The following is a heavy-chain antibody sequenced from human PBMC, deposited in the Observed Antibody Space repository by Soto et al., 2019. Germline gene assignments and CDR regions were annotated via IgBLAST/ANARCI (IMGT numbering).Heavy chain of an antibody. CDR3: VRHFARYGDSERFWSFDL. CDR2: LSSGLGT. CDR1: DGYISTRDYY. V-gene: IGHV4-39*01. D-gene: IGHD4-17*01. J-gene: IGHJ2*01. Sequence: QRQLRESGPGLVKPSETLSLTCSVSDGYISTRDYYWGWIRQPPGRGPEWIASLSSGLGTYYSPSLQRRVAVREDTSKNQMRLRLTSVTAADTAVYSCVRHFARYGDSERFWSFDLWGRGTLVTVSS.